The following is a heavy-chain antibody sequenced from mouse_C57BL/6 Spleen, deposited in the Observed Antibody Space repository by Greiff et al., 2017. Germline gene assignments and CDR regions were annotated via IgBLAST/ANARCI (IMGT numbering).Heavy chain of an antibody. Sequence: EVQLQQSGPVLVKPGASVKMSCKASGYTFTDYYMNWVKQSHGKSLEWIGVINPYNGGTSSNQKFKGKATLTVDKSSSTAYMELNSLTSEDSAVYYCARFGGYLYAMDYWGQGTSVTVSS. D-gene: IGHD2-2*01. CDR1: GYTFTDYY. V-gene: IGHV1-19*01. CDR3: ARFGGYLYAMDY. CDR2: INPYNGGT. J-gene: IGHJ4*01.